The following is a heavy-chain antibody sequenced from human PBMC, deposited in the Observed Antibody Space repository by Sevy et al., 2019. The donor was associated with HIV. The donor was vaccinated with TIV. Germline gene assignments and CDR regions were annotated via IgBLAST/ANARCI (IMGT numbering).Heavy chain of an antibody. D-gene: IGHD3-9*01. Sequence: GGSLRLSYAASGFTFSSYAMIWVRQAPGKGLEWVSAISVGGHVTKYADSVKGRFTISRDNSRNILYLQMNSMRAEDTAVYYCAKSISADPVLYYFDYWGQGTLVTVSS. V-gene: IGHV3-23*01. CDR1: GFTFSSYA. CDR2: ISVGGHVT. CDR3: AKSISADPVLYYFDY. J-gene: IGHJ4*02.